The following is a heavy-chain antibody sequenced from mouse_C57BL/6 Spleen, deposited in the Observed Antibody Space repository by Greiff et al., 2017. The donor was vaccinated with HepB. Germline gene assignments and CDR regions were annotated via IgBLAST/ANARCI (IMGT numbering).Heavy chain of an antibody. J-gene: IGHJ4*01. CDR1: GYAFSSSW. V-gene: IGHV1-82*01. D-gene: IGHD2-3*01. Sequence: VQLVESGPELVKPGASVKISCKASGYAFSSSWMNWVKQRPGKGLEWIGRIYPGDGDTNYNGKFKGKATLTADKSSSTAYMQLSSLTSEDSAVYFCARYNDGYYGYYAMDYWGQGTSVTVSS. CDR2: IYPGDGDT. CDR3: ARYNDGYYGYYAMDY.